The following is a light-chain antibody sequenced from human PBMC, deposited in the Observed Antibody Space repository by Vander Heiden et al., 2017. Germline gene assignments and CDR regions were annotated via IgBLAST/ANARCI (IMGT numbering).Light chain of an antibody. CDR2: LGS. CDR3: SQAIQTPST. Sequence: DIVMTQSPLSLPVTPGEPASISCRSSQSLLDSNGNNYLDWYLQKPGQSPQLLIYLGSNRASGVPDRFSGSGSGTDFTLKIIRGEAEDVGVYYCSQAIQTPSTLAKGTRVEIK. CDR1: QSLLDSNGNNY. V-gene: IGKV2-28*01. J-gene: IGKJ5*01.